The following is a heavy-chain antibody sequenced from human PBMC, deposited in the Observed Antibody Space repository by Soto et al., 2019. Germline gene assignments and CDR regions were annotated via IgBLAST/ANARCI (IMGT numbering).Heavy chain of an antibody. Sequence: GSLRLACAASGFTCSSHYMSWVRQTPGKGLEWVSILYASDSAFYADSVEGRFTISRDNSKNTVYLQLNSLRAEDTAVYYCATTVTRLIAFDVWGQGTMVTVSS. CDR2: LYASDSA. CDR3: ATTVTRLIAFDV. D-gene: IGHD4-17*01. J-gene: IGHJ3*01. V-gene: IGHV3-53*01. CDR1: GFTCSSHY.